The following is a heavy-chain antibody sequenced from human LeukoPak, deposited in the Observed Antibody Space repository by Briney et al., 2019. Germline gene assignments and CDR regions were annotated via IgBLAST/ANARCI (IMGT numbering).Heavy chain of an antibody. CDR3: ARRGYYYGSGSTHNWFDP. CDR2: IYYSGST. D-gene: IGHD3-10*01. CDR1: GGSISSSSYY. Sequence: SETLSLTCTVSGGSISSSSYYWGWIRQPPGKGLEWIGSIYYSGSTCYNPSLKSRVTISVDTSKNQFSLKLSSVTAADTAVYYCARRGYYYGSGSTHNWFDPWGQGTLVTVSS. J-gene: IGHJ5*02. V-gene: IGHV4-39*01.